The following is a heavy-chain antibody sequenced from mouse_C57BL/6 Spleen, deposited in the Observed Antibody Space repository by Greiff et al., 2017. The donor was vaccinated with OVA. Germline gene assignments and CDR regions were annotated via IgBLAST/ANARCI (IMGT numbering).Heavy chain of an antibody. CDR3: ARGDALYYFDY. CDR1: GYAFSSSW. V-gene: IGHV1-82*01. Sequence: VKLMESGPELVKPGASVKISCKASGYAFSSSWMNWVKQRPGKGLEWIGRIYPGDGDTNYNGKFKGKATLTADESSSTAYMQLSSLTSEDSAVYFCARGDALYYFDYWGQGTTLTVSS. J-gene: IGHJ2*01. CDR2: IYPGDGDT.